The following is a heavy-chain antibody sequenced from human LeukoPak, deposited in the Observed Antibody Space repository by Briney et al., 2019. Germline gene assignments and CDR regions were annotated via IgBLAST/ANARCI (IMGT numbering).Heavy chain of an antibody. J-gene: IGHJ6*03. CDR1: GFTFSSYW. CDR3: ARVPTIHYYFYYMDV. CDR2: IDSDGSGA. V-gene: IGHV3-74*01. Sequence: GGSLRLSCAASGFTFSSYWMHWVRQAPGKGLVWVSRIDSDGSGATYADSVKGQFTISRDNARNTLYLQMTSLRAEDTAVYYCARVPTIHYYFYYMDVWGKGTTVTVSS. D-gene: IGHD1-1*01.